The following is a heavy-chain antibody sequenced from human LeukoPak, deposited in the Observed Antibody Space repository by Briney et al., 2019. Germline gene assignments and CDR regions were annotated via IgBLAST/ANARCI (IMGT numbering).Heavy chain of an antibody. D-gene: IGHD3-22*01. Sequence: GGSLRLSCAASGFTFSNAWMNWVRQAPGKGLEWVGRIRSNSDGGTIDYAAPVKGRFALSRDDSKNTLYLQMNSLQTEDTAVYYCATDFYDTTWGQGTLVTVSS. J-gene: IGHJ5*02. CDR3: ATDFYDTT. V-gene: IGHV3-15*07. CDR2: IRSNSDGGTI. CDR1: GFTFSNAW.